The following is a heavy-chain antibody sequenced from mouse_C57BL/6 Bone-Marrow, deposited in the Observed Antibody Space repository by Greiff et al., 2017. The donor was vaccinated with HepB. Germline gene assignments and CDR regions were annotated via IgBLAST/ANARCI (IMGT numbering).Heavy chain of an antibody. CDR1: GFSLTSYG. J-gene: IGHJ1*03. CDR2: IWRGGST. Sequence: VQLQQSGPGLVQPSQSLSITCTVSGFSLTSYGVHWVRQSPGKGLEWLGVIWRGGSTDYNAAFMSRLSITKDNSKSQVFFKMNSLQADDTAIYYCAKTGYDGYYSYWYFDVWGTGTTVTVSS. V-gene: IGHV2-5*01. CDR3: AKTGYDGYYSYWYFDV. D-gene: IGHD2-3*01.